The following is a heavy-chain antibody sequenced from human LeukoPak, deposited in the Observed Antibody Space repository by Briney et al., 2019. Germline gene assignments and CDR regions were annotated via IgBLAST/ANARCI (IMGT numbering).Heavy chain of an antibody. Sequence: GGSLRLSCAASGFTSSSYSMNWVRQAPGKGLEWVSYISSSSSTIYYADSVKGRFTISRDNAKNSLYLQMNSLRAEDTAVYYCARSVLLWFGEGNWFDPWGQGTLVTVSS. CDR1: GFTSSSYS. J-gene: IGHJ5*02. CDR3: ARSVLLWFGEGNWFDP. V-gene: IGHV3-48*01. CDR2: ISSSSSTI. D-gene: IGHD3-10*01.